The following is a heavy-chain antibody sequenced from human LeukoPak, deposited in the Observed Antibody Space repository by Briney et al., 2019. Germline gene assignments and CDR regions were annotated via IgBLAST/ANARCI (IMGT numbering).Heavy chain of an antibody. CDR3: ARVRSGSDNDY. V-gene: IGHV3-7*01. D-gene: IGHD1-26*01. Sequence: GGSLRLSCAASGFTFSSYWMSWVRQAPGKGLEWVANIKQDGSEKYYVDSVKGRFAISRDNAKNSLYLQMNSLRAEDTAVYYCARVRSGSDNDYWGQGTLVTVSS. CDR1: GFTFSSYW. J-gene: IGHJ4*02. CDR2: IKQDGSEK.